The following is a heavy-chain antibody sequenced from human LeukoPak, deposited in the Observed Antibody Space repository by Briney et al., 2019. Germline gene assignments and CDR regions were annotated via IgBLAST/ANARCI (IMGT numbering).Heavy chain of an antibody. D-gene: IGHD4-11*01. J-gene: IGHJ4*02. Sequence: PGGSLRLSCAASGFTFSGYAMSWVRQAPGKGLEWVSAISGSGGSTYYADSVKGRFTISRDNSKNTLYLQMNSLRAEDTAVYYCAKHDYSNFYYFDYWGQGTLVTVSS. V-gene: IGHV3-23*01. CDR1: GFTFSGYA. CDR3: AKHDYSNFYYFDY. CDR2: ISGSGGST.